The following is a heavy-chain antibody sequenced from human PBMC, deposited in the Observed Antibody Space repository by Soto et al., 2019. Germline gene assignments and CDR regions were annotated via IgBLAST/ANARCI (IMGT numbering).Heavy chain of an antibody. D-gene: IGHD3-3*01. V-gene: IGHV1-18*01. CDR1: GYTFTSYG. Sequence: ASVKVSCKASGYTFTSYGISWVRHAPGQGLEWMGWISAYNGNTNYAQKLQGRVTMTTDTSTSTAYMELRSLRSDDTAVYYCARSPTSHYDFWSGYYENWFDPWGQRTLVTVSS. CDR2: ISAYNGNT. CDR3: ARSPTSHYDFWSGYYENWFDP. J-gene: IGHJ5*02.